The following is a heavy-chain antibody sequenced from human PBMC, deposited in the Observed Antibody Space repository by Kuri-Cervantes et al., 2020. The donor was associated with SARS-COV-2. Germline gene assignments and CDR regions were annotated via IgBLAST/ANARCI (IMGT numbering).Heavy chain of an antibody. CDR3: ARHERGGPWPPDAY. J-gene: IGHJ4*02. CDR1: GGSFSGYY. V-gene: IGHV4-34*01. CDR2: INHSGST. D-gene: IGHD3-10*01. Sequence: SQTLSLTCAVYGGSFSGYYWSWIRQPPGKGLEWIGEINHSGSTNYNPSLKSRVTISVDTSKNQFSLKLSSVTAADTAVYYCARHERGGPWPPDAYWGQGTLVTVSS.